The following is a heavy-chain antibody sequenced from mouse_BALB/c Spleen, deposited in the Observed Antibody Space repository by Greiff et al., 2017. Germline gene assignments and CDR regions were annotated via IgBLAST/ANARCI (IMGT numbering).Heavy chain of an antibody. CDR2: IDPANGNT. J-gene: IGHJ3*01. V-gene: IGHV14-3*02. D-gene: IGHD2-14*01. Sequence: EVQRVESGAELVKPGASVKLSCTASGFNIKDTYMHWVKQRPEQGLEWIGRIDPANGNTKYDPKFQGKATITADTSSNTAYLQLSSLTSEDTAVYYCARGEVRRGSPFAYWGQGTLVTVSA. CDR1: GFNIKDTY. CDR3: ARGEVRRGSPFAY.